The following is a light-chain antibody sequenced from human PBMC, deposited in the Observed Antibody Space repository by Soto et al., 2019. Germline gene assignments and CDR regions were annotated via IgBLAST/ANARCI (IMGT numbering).Light chain of an antibody. CDR3: QSYDSSLSGYV. CDR1: SSNIGAGYD. J-gene: IGLJ1*01. Sequence: QSVLTQPPSVSGAPGQRVTISCTGSSSNIGAGYDVHWYQQLPGTAPKLLIYGNSNRPSGVPDRFSGSKSGTSASLAITGLQAEVEADYYCQSYDSSLSGYVFRTGTKLTVL. V-gene: IGLV1-40*01. CDR2: GNS.